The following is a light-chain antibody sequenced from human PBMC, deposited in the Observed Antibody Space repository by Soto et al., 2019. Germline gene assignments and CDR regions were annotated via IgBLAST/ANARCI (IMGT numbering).Light chain of an antibody. V-gene: IGKV1-12*01. CDR2: AAS. CDR1: QGISTW. CDR3: QQANSFPPT. J-gene: IGKJ2*01. Sequence: DIQMTQSPCSVSASVGDRVTITCRASQGISTWLAWYQQKPGKAPKLLIFAASRLQSGVPSRFSGSGSGTAFTLTINSLQPEDFATYFCQQANSFPPTFGQGTKLEIK.